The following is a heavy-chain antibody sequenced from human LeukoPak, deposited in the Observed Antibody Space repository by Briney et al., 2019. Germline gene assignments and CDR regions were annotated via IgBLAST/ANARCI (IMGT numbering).Heavy chain of an antibody. CDR1: GFSISTGDS. D-gene: IGHD2-21*01. CDR3: ARTGYCGGNSCYLNPIDS. V-gene: IGHV4-38-2*02. Sequence: PSETLSLTCNVSGFSISTGDSWGWIRQHPGKGLEWIGNSYHSGNTYYNPSLRSRVDMSLDTSKNQFSLKLSSVTAADTAVYYCARTGYCGGNSCYLNPIDSWGQGTLVTVSS. CDR2: SYHSGNT. J-gene: IGHJ4*02.